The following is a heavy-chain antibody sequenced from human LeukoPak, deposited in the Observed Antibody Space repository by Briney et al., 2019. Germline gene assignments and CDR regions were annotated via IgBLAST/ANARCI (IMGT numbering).Heavy chain of an antibody. D-gene: IGHD3-10*01. J-gene: IGHJ5*02. CDR1: GFTVSSNY. CDR2: IYSGGST. V-gene: IGHV3-53*01. CDR3: ARDRGYGSGSYYNH. Sequence: PGGSLRLSCAASGFTVSSNYMSWVRKAPGKGLEWVSVIYSGGSTYYADSVKGRFTISRDNSKNTLYLQMNSLRAEDTAVYYCARDRGYGSGSYYNHWGQGTLVTVSS.